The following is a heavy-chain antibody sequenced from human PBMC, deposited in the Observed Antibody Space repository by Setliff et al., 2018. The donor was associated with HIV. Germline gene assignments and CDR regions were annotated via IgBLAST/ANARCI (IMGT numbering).Heavy chain of an antibody. CDR1: GGSFSGYL. CDR2: INHDGIT. CDR3: ARGKYYFDSGTPSYFDY. D-gene: IGHD3-10*01. V-gene: IGHV4-34*01. J-gene: IGHJ4*02. Sequence: TSETLSLTCAVYGGSFSGYLWSWIRQPPGKGLEWIGEINHDGITNYNPSLKSRVTVSVDTSKSQFSLKLSSVTAADTAVYYCARGKYYFDSGTPSYFDYWGQGSLVTVSS.